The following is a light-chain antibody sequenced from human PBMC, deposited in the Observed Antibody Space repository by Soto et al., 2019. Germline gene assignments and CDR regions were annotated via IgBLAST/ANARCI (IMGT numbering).Light chain of an antibody. J-gene: IGKJ2*01. V-gene: IGKV1-39*01. CDR2: AAS. CDR1: QSISKY. CDR3: QQSYSTPPDT. Sequence: DIQMTQSPSSLSASVGDRVTITCRASQSISKYLNWYQQKPGQAPNLLIYAASTLQSGVPSRFSGSGSGTDFTLTISSLQHEDFATYYCQQSYSTPPDTFGQGTKLEIK.